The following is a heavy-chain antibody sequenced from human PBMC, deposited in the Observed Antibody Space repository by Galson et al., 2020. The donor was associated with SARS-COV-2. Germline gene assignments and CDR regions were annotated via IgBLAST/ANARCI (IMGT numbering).Heavy chain of an antibody. CDR2: TYYRSKWLT. V-gene: IGHV6-1*01. CDR1: WVSVSSDNDA. Sequence: SQTLSLTCSISWVSVSSDNDAWNWIRQSPSRGLDWLGRTYYRSKWLTGYAVSVRGRITINPDTSKNQVSLQLNSVTPEDTAVYYCARNRHTGFDIWGQGTLVTVSS. J-gene: IGHJ3*02. D-gene: IGHD5-18*01. CDR3: ARNRHTGFDI.